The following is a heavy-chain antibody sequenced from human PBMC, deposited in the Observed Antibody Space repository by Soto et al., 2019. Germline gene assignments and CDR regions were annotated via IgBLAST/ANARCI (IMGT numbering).Heavy chain of an antibody. CDR3: ARVWMDYPFYYYYMDV. Sequence: SETLSLTCTVSGGSITSSDYFWGWIRKPPGKGLDWIGNVYYSGTTYCNPSLKSRVTISVDTSKNQFFLELRSVTAADTAVYYCARVWMDYPFYYYYMDVWGKGTTVTVSS. CDR2: VYYSGTT. J-gene: IGHJ6*03. CDR1: GGSITSSDYF. V-gene: IGHV4-39*01. D-gene: IGHD4-17*01.